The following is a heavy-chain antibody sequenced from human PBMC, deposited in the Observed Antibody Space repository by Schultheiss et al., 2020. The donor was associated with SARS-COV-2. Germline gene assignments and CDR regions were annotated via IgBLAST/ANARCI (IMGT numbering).Heavy chain of an antibody. D-gene: IGHD3-10*01. V-gene: IGHV1-69*06. Sequence: SVKVSCKASGGTFSSYAISWVRQAPGQGLEWMGGIIPIFGTANYAQKFQGRVTMTEDTSTDTAYMELSSLRSEDTAVYYCARALTMVTGWFDPWGQGTLVTGSS. CDR3: ARALTMVTGWFDP. J-gene: IGHJ5*02. CDR1: GGTFSSYA. CDR2: IIPIFGTA.